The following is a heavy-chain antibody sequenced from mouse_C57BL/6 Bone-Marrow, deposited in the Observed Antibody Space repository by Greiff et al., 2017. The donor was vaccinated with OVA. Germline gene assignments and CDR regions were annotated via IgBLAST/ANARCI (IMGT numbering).Heavy chain of an antibody. J-gene: IGHJ4*01. CDR2: IRLKSDNYAT. Sequence: EVKLMESGGGLVQPGGSMKLSCVASGFTFSNYWMNWVRQSPEKGLEWVAQIRLKSDNYATHYAESVKGRFTISRDDSKSSVYLQMNNLRAEDTGIYYCTKNGIPYAMDYWGQGTSVTVSS. CDR1: GFTFSNYW. V-gene: IGHV6-3*01. D-gene: IGHD1-3*01. CDR3: TKNGIPYAMDY.